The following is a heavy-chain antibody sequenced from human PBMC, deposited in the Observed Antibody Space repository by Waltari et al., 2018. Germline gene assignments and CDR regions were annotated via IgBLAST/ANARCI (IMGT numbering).Heavy chain of an antibody. Sequence: EVQLVESGGGLVHPGGSRRLSCLASGFTFSSYAIYWVRQAPGKGLEWVSGITGNGDSTEYADSVKGRFNISRDKSRNTLHLQMNSLRVEDTAVYYCAKDRHSSLSYYYYYMDDWGNGTAVTVSS. J-gene: IGHJ6*03. CDR3: AKDRHSSLSYYYYYMDD. CDR2: ITGNGDST. CDR1: GFTFSSYA. V-gene: IGHV3-23*04.